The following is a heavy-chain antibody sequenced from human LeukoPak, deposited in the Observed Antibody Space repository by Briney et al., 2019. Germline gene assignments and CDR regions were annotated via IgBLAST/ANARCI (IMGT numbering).Heavy chain of an antibody. CDR2: INPNSGGT. J-gene: IGHJ6*02. D-gene: IGHD3-10*02. CDR1: GYTFTDYY. Sequence: ASVKVSCKASGYTFTDYYMHWIRQAPEQGLEWMGWINPNSGGTNYAQKFQGRLTMTRDTSISTAYMELSRLRSDDTAVYYCARGHMFLNYYGMDVWGQGTTVTVSS. V-gene: IGHV1-2*02. CDR3: ARGHMFLNYYGMDV.